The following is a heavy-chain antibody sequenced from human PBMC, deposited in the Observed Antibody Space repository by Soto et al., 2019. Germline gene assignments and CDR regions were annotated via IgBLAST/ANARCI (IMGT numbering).Heavy chain of an antibody. CDR2: TYYRSKWYN. D-gene: IGHD5-18*01. Sequence: SQTLSLTCAISGDSVSSNSAAWNWIRQSPSRGLEWLGRTYYRSKWYNDYAVSVKSRITINPDTSKNQFSLQLNSVTPEDTAVYYCARDRRGYSYGLPYHYYGMDVWGQGTMVTVSS. V-gene: IGHV6-1*01. CDR3: ARDRRGYSYGLPYHYYGMDV. CDR1: GDSVSSNSAA. J-gene: IGHJ6*02.